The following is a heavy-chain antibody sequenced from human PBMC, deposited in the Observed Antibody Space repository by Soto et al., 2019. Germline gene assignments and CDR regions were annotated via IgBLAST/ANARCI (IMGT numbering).Heavy chain of an antibody. Sequence: SETLSLTCTVSGGSINSGDYYWSWIRQPPGKGLEWIGFIYYSGSTYNNPSLKGRLTISPDTSKNQFSLRLTSVSAADTAVYYCARVPGGGITMNWFDPWGRGTLVTVSS. CDR3: ARVPGGGITMNWFDP. V-gene: IGHV4-30-4*01. D-gene: IGHD3-16*01. CDR2: IYYSGST. J-gene: IGHJ5*02. CDR1: GGSINSGDYY.